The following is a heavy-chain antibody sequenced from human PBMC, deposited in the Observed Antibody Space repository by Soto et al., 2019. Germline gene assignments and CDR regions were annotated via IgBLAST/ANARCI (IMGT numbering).Heavy chain of an antibody. Sequence: SETLSLTCTVSGGSISSGDYYWRWIRQPPGKGLEWIGYIYYSGSTYYNPSLKSRVTISVDTSKNQFSLKLSSVTAADTAVYYCARDFLMEYSSSHWFDPWGQGTLVTVS. J-gene: IGHJ5*02. D-gene: IGHD6-6*01. CDR1: GGSISSGDYY. V-gene: IGHV4-30-4*01. CDR3: ARDFLMEYSSSHWFDP. CDR2: IYYSGST.